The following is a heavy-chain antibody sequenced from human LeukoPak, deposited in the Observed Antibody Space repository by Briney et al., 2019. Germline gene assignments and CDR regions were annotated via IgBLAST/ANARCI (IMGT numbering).Heavy chain of an antibody. CDR2: INPNSGGT. D-gene: IGHD6-6*01. J-gene: IGHJ4*02. Sequence: GASVNVSCKASGYTFTGYYMHWVRQAPGQGLEWVGWINPNSGGTNYAQKFQGRVTMTRDTSISTAYMELSRLRSDDTAVYYCARDSSSIAAPFGYWGQGTLVTVSS. CDR3: ARDSSSIAAPFGY. V-gene: IGHV1-2*02. CDR1: GYTFTGYY.